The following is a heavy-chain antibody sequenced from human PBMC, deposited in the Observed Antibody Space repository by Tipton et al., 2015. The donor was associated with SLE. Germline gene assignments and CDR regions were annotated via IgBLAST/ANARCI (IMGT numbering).Heavy chain of an antibody. Sequence: TLSLTCSVSGDSINSGRYHWTWIRQPAGKGLEWIGRVYIFGSTIYHPSLGSRVTISVDTSKNQFSLKLTSVTAADTAVYFCARGQVGPLRFDPWGQGTLVTVSS. CDR1: GDSINSGRYH. J-gene: IGHJ5*02. V-gene: IGHV4-61*02. CDR3: ARGQVGPLRFDP. CDR2: VYIFGST. D-gene: IGHD1-26*01.